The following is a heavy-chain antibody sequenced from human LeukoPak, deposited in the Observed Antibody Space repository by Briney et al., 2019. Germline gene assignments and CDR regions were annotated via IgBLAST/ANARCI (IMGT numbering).Heavy chain of an antibody. CDR2: IYYSGST. Sequence: SQTLSLTCTVSGGSISSGDYYWSWIRQPPGKGLEWIGYIYYSGSTYYNPSLKSRVTISVDTSKNQFSLKLSSVTAADTAVYYCASITIFGVVITNWGQGTLVTVSS. J-gene: IGHJ4*02. D-gene: IGHD3-3*01. V-gene: IGHV4-30-4*08. CDR1: GGSISSGDYY. CDR3: ASITIFGVVITN.